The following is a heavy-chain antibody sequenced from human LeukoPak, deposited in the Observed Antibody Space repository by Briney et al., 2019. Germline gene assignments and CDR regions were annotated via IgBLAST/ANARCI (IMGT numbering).Heavy chain of an antibody. V-gene: IGHV3-33*01. CDR2: IWYDGSNK. J-gene: IGHJ4*02. CDR3: SRVLSSSWSGAVFDY. CDR1: GFTFSSYG. D-gene: IGHD6-13*01. Sequence: PGRSLRLSCAASGFTFSSYGMHWVRQAPGKGLEWVAVIWYDGSNKYYADSVKGRFTISRDNSKNTLYLQMNSLRAEDTAVYYCSRVLSSSWSGAVFDYWGQGALVTVSS.